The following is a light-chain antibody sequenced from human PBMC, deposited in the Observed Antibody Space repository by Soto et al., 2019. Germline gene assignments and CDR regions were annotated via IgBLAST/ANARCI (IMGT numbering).Light chain of an antibody. CDR1: SNDVGNYNL. J-gene: IGLJ3*02. CDR3: CSYAGTSTSVV. Sequence: QSVLTQPASVSGTPGQSITISCTGTSNDVGNYNLVSWYQQHPGKAPKLMIYEDSKRPSGVSNRFSGSKSGNTASLTISGLQAEDEADYYCCSYAGTSTSVVFGGGTKLTVL. V-gene: IGLV2-23*01. CDR2: EDS.